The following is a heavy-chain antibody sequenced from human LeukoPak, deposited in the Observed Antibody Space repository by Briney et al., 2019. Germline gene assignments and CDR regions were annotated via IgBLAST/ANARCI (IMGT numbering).Heavy chain of an antibody. V-gene: IGHV1-18*01. CDR3: ARGSYYDFWSGSKGDYFDY. CDR2: ISDYHGNT. CDR1: GYTFTSYG. D-gene: IGHD3-3*01. Sequence: ASVKVSCKASGYTFTSYGISWVRQAPGQGLEWMGWISDYHGNTNYAQKLQGRVTMTTDTSTSTAYMELRSLRSDDTAVYYCARGSYYDFWSGSKGDYFDYWGQGTLVTVSS. J-gene: IGHJ4*02.